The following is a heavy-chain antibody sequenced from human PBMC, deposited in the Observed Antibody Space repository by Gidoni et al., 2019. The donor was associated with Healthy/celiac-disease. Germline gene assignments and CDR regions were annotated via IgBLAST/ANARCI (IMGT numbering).Heavy chain of an antibody. CDR3: ARLSDDFWSGYYQTYYYYGMDV. J-gene: IGHJ6*02. CDR1: GYSFTSYW. CDR2: IYPGDSDT. D-gene: IGHD3-3*01. Sequence: EVQLVQSGAEVKKPGEYLKISCKGSGYSFTSYWIGWVRQMPGKGTQWMGIIYPGDSDTRDSPSFQGQVTISADKSISTAYLQWSSLKASDTAMYYCARLSDDFWSGYYQTYYYYGMDVWGQGTTVTVSS. V-gene: IGHV5-51*01.